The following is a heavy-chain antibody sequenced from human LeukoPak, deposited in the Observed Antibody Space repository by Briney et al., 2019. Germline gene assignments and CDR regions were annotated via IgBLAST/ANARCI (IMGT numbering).Heavy chain of an antibody. CDR3: ARQVYYGDYGRYYFDY. D-gene: IGHD4-17*01. CDR1: GGSISSSSYY. CDR2: IYYSGST. V-gene: IGHV4-39*01. Sequence: SETLSLTCTVSGGSISSSSYYWGWIRQPPGKGLEWIGSIYYSGSTYYNPSLKSRVTISVDTSKKQFSLKLSSVTAADTAVYYWARQVYYGDYGRYYFDYWGQGTLVTVSS. J-gene: IGHJ4*02.